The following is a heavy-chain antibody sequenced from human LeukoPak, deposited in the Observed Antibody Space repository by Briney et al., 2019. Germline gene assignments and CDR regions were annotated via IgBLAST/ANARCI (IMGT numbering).Heavy chain of an antibody. D-gene: IGHD2-15*01. CDR2: ISGSGGST. CDR3: AQCSGGSCYDAFEI. Sequence: PGGSLRLSCAASGFTLNSSAMRWVRQAPGKGLEWVSSISGSGGSTYYADSVKGRFTISRDNSKNTLYLQMNSLRAEDTAVYYCAQCSGGSCYDAFEIWGPGTMVTVSS. CDR1: GFTLNSSA. J-gene: IGHJ3*02. V-gene: IGHV3-23*01.